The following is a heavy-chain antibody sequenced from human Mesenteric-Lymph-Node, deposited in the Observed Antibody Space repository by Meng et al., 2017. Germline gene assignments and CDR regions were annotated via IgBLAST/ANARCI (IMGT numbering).Heavy chain of an antibody. CDR1: GFTFSNAW. Sequence: GGSLRLSCAASGFTFSNAWMSWVRQAPGRGLEWVGRIKSKTDGGTTDYAAPVKGRFTISRDDSKNTLYLQMNSLKTEDTAVYYCTTIIYVTTLIKRNDYWGQGTLVTVSS. CDR3: TTIIYVTTLIKRNDY. CDR2: IKSKTDGGTT. V-gene: IGHV3-15*01. D-gene: IGHD4-17*01. J-gene: IGHJ4*02.